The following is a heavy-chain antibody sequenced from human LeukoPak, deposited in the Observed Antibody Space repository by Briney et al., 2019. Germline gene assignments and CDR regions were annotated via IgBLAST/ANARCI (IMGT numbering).Heavy chain of an antibody. Sequence: ASVKVSCKASGYTFTSFGISWVRQAPGQALEWMGWISAYNGNTNYAQKFQDRVTMTTHTSMSTAYMELRSLRSDDTAVYYCAREVSTSYYYTFDYWGQGTLVTVSS. CDR3: AREVSTSYYYTFDY. D-gene: IGHD3-22*01. J-gene: IGHJ4*02. CDR1: GYTFTSFG. V-gene: IGHV1-18*01. CDR2: ISAYNGNT.